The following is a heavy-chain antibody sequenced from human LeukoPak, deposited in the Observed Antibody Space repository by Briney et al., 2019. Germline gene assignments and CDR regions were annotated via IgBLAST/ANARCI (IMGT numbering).Heavy chain of an antibody. J-gene: IGHJ4*02. D-gene: IGHD2-2*01. V-gene: IGHV1-18*01. Sequence: ASVNVSCKASGYTFTSYGISWVRQAPGQGLEWMGWISGNNDNPNYGQKFQGRLTVTTDTSTSTAYMELRNLRFDDTAVYYCARDGTSTDDYWGRGPLVTVSS. CDR1: GYTFTSYG. CDR3: ARDGTSTDDY. CDR2: ISGNNDNP.